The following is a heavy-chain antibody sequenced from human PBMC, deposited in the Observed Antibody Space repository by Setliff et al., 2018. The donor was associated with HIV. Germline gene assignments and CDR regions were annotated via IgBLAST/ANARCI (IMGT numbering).Heavy chain of an antibody. J-gene: IGHJ6*03. D-gene: IGHD3-3*01. CDR2: IIPILGIA. CDR3: VRGVQSPPHYSYYYIDV. V-gene: IGHV1-69*02. CDR1: GGTFSSYT. Sequence: RASVKVSCKASGGTFSSYTISWVRQAPGQGLEWMGRIIPILGIANYAQRFQGKVTITADKSTSTAYMELTSLRFDDTAMYYCVRGVQSPPHYSYYYIDVWGEGTMVTVSS.